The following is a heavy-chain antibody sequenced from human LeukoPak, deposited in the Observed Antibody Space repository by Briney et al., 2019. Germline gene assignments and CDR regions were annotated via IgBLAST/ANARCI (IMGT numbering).Heavy chain of an antibody. CDR3: AKSDGYGLIDY. V-gene: IGHV4-34*01. CDR1: GGSFSGYY. Sequence: PSETLSLTCAVYGGSFSGYYWSWIRQPPGKGLEWIGSMNYGGTSHYNPSLKSRVTISVDTSKKHFSLKLTSVTAADTAVYYCAKSDGYGLIDYLGQGTLVTVSS. D-gene: IGHD2-21*02. CDR2: MNYGGTS. J-gene: IGHJ4*02.